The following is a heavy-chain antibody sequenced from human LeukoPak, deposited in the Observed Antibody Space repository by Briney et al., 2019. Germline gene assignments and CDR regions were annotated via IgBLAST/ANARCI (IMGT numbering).Heavy chain of an antibody. CDR2: IDKDGRKT. CDR3: ATWAFYHSLDV. CDR1: GFTLDAFA. Sequence: PGGSLILSCAASGFTLDAFAMHWVRQAPGEGLEWVSLIDKDGRKTYYADSVKGRFTISRDNSKNSLYLQMNSLRTEDTALYYCATWAFYHSLDVWGRGATVIVSS. J-gene: IGHJ6*02. D-gene: IGHD1-14*01. V-gene: IGHV3-43*02.